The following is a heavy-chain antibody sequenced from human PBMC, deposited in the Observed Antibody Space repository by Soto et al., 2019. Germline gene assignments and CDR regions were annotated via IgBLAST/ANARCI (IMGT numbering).Heavy chain of an antibody. CDR1: GFTFSSNS. CDR3: AKQRADFGSGSDTFFLDN. Sequence: EVQLLESGGGLVQPGGSLRISCLASGFTFSSNSMSWVRQAPGKGLEWVSAFSGSGGTTFHADSVKGRFAVSRDNSNSTLYLEMDSLSAEDTAVYYCAKQRADFGSGSDTFFLDNWGRGTLVTVSS. V-gene: IGHV3-23*01. J-gene: IGHJ4*02. CDR2: FSGSGGTT. D-gene: IGHD3-10*01.